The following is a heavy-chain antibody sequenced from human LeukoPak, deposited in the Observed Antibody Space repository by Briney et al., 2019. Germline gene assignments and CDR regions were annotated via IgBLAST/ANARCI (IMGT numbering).Heavy chain of an antibody. CDR2: INPYNGYS. J-gene: IGHJ4*02. CDR3: ARERSGWFFSN. D-gene: IGHD6-19*01. V-gene: IGHV1-18*01. Sequence: GASVKVSRKASVYSFTSYGITWVRQAPGQGREWMGWINPYNGYSNYAQKLQGRVTMTTDTSTSTAYMDLRSLRSDDTAVYYCARERSGWFFSNWGQGTLVTVSS. CDR1: VYSFTSYG.